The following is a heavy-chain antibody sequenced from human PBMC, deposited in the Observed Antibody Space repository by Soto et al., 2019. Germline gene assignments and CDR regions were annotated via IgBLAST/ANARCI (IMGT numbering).Heavy chain of an antibody. V-gene: IGHV6-1*01. CDR2: TYYRSKWYY. CDR3: ARGEQYSGRIFDY. CDR1: GDSVSSNSAG. Sequence: QVQLQQSGPGLVKPSQTLSLTCAITGDSVSSNSAGWSWVRQSPSRGLEWLGRTYYRSKWYYEYAVSVRGRITINPDTSKNQYSLQLNSVTPEDTAVYFCARGEQYSGRIFDYWDQGTLVTVSS. D-gene: IGHD1-26*01. J-gene: IGHJ4*01.